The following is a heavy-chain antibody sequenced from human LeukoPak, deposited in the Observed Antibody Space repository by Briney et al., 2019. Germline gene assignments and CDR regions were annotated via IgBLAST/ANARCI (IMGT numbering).Heavy chain of an antibody. Sequence: PGRSLRLSCTASGFTFGDYAMSWVRQAPRKGLEWVGFIRSKAYGGTTEYAASVKGRFTISRDDSKSIAYLQMNSLKTEDTAVYYCTRTAPHSSGWCFDYWGQGTLVTVSS. J-gene: IGHJ4*02. D-gene: IGHD6-19*01. CDR3: TRTAPHSSGWCFDY. CDR1: GFTFGDYA. CDR2: IRSKAYGGTT. V-gene: IGHV3-49*04.